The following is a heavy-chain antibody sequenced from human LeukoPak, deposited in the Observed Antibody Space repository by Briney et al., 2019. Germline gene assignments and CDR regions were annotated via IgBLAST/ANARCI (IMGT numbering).Heavy chain of an antibody. V-gene: IGHV3-7*01. CDR1: GLTFTNYW. CDR3: TSRYDFWSGYFQGYYFDF. CDR2: IHPDGTEK. D-gene: IGHD3-3*01. J-gene: IGHJ4*02. Sequence: GSLRLSCAAPGLTFTNYWMHWVRQAPGKGLESVAYIHPDGTEKYYMESLRGRFAISRDNAKNSLYLQMSNLRDEDTAVYYCTSRYDFWSGYFQGYYFDFWGQGSLVTVSS.